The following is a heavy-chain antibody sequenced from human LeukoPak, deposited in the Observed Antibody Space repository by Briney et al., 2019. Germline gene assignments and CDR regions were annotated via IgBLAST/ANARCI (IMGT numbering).Heavy chain of an antibody. CDR1: GFTFSEAW. Sequence: TGGSLRLSCAASGFTFSEAWMSWVRQAPGKGLEWVGRIKSKADGATIDYAAPVKGRFTISRDDSENTLCLRMSRLKTEDTAVYYCMTDVLWDPAGYWGQGTLVTVSS. CDR3: MTDVLWDPAGY. V-gene: IGHV3-15*01. J-gene: IGHJ4*02. D-gene: IGHD2-8*01. CDR2: IKSKADGATI.